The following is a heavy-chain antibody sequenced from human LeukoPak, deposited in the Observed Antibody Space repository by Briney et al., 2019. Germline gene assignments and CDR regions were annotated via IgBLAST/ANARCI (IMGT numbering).Heavy chain of an antibody. CDR1: GGSFSGYY. D-gene: IGHD3-3*01. Sequence: PSETLSLTCAVYGGSFSGYYWSWIRQPPGKGLEWIGEINHSGSTNYNPSLKSRVTISVDTSKNQFSLKLSSVTAVDTAVYYCASSYKRGVVIIHYVDYWGQGTLVTVSS. CDR2: INHSGST. J-gene: IGHJ4*02. V-gene: IGHV4-34*01. CDR3: ASSYKRGVVIIHYVDY.